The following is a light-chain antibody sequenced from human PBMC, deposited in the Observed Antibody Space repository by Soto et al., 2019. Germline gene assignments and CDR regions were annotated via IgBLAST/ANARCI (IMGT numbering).Light chain of an antibody. V-gene: IGKV1-17*01. CDR3: LQHNDYPPLT. CDR1: QGIRND. Sequence: DIQMTQSPSTLSASVGDRVTITSRASQGIRNDLAWYQQKPGKAPKRLIYAASSLQSGVPSRFSGSGSGTEFTLTISSLQPEDFATYYCLQHNDYPPLTFGQGTRLEIK. J-gene: IGKJ5*01. CDR2: AAS.